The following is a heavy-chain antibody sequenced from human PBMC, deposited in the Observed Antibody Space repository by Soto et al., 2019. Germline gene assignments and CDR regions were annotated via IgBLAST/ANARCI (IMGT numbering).Heavy chain of an antibody. D-gene: IGHD3-10*01. V-gene: IGHV3-33*01. CDR2: IWYDGSNK. CDR1: GFTFRSYG. CDR3: ARQYYYGSGSYYYYYYGMDV. J-gene: IGHJ6*02. Sequence: PGGSLRLSCAASGFTFRSYGMHWVRQAPGKGLEWVAVIWYDGSNKYYADSVKGRFTISRDNSKNTLYLQMNSLRAEDTAVYYCARQYYYGSGSYYYYYYGMDVWGQGTMVTVSS.